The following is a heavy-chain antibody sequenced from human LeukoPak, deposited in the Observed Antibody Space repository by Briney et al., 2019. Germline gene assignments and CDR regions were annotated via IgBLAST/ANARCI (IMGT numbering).Heavy chain of an antibody. Sequence: PSETLSLTCTVSGGSISSYYWSWIRQPPGEGLEWIGYNSYRGNTNYNPSLKSRVTISVDTSKNHFSLNLSSVTAADTAVYYCARVGSGSFDYWGQGTLVTVSS. J-gene: IGHJ4*02. CDR2: NSYRGNT. D-gene: IGHD1-26*01. CDR3: ARVGSGSFDY. CDR1: GGSISSYY. V-gene: IGHV4-59*01.